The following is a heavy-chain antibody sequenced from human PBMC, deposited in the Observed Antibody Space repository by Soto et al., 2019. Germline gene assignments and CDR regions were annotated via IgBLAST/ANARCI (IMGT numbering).Heavy chain of an antibody. Sequence: PSQTLSLPCGISGDSVSSNTASWNWIRQSPSRGLEWLGRTYFRSKWYNDYAVSVKSRIIINPDTSNNQCSQQLNSVTPEDTAVYFCAKGDNLGPKTGYAFDPWGQGSLVTVSS. CDR1: GDSVSSNTAS. CDR2: TYFRSKWYN. CDR3: AKGDNLGPKTGYAFDP. V-gene: IGHV6-1*01. J-gene: IGHJ5*02. D-gene: IGHD5-12*01.